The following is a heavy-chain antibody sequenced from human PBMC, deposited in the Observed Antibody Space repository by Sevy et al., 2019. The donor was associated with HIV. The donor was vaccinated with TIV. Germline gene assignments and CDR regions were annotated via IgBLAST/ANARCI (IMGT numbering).Heavy chain of an antibody. CDR1: GFTFSNYA. Sequence: GGSLRLSCAATGFTFSNYAMHWVRQTPGKGLEWVAIIWSDGRFENHGDSVKGRFTISRDNSKNTLYLQMNNVRVEDTAVYYCARGGYYYENASYYALGSWGPGTLGTVPS. D-gene: IGHD3-22*01. CDR2: IWSDGRFE. J-gene: IGHJ4*01. V-gene: IGHV3-33*01. CDR3: ARGGYYYENASYYALGS.